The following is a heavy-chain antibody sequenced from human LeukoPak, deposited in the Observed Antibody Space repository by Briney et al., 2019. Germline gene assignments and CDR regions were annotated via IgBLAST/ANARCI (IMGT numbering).Heavy chain of an antibody. J-gene: IGHJ6*02. CDR2: INHSGST. Sequence: PSETLSLTCAVYGGSFSGYYWSWIRQPPGKGLEWIGEINHSGSTNYNPSLKSRVTISVDTSKNLFSLKLSSVTAADTAVYYCARLLLWPLRGALPRYGMDVWGQGTTVTVSS. V-gene: IGHV4-34*01. D-gene: IGHD3-10*01. CDR1: GGSFSGYY. CDR3: ARLLLWPLRGALPRYGMDV.